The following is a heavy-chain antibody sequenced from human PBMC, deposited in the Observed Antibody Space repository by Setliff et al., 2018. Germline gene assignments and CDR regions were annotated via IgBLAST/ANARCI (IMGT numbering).Heavy chain of an antibody. Sequence: PSETLSLTCTVSGGSISSSSYYWGWIRQPPGKGLEWIGSIYYSGSTYYNPSLKSRVTISVDTSKNQFSLNLRAMTAADTAVYYCAREGGGSGWTPDSWGQGTLVTVSS. CDR1: GGSISSSSYY. CDR2: IYYSGST. J-gene: IGHJ4*02. V-gene: IGHV4-39*07. CDR3: AREGGGSGWTPDS. D-gene: IGHD6-19*01.